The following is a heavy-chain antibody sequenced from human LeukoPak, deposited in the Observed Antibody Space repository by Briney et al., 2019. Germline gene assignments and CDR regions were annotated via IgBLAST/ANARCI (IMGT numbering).Heavy chain of an antibody. J-gene: IGHJ4*02. CDR1: GFSFSNYG. CDR2: IWYDGSNK. CDR3: AREDCSSTSCYRYFDY. D-gene: IGHD2-2*02. Sequence: GGSLRLSCAASGFSFSNYGMHWVRQAPGKGLEWVAVIWYDGSNKYYADSVKGRFTISRDNSKNTLYLQMNSLRAEDTAVYYCAREDCSSTSCYRYFDYWGQGTLVTVSS. V-gene: IGHV3-33*01.